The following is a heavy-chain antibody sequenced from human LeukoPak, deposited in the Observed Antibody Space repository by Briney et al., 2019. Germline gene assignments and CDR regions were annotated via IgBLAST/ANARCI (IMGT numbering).Heavy chain of an antibody. D-gene: IGHD3-22*01. Sequence: GGSLRLSCAASGFTVSNTYMSWVRQAPGKGLEWVSIIYSGGGTRYADSVKGRFTISRDDSRNTLYLQMNSLRAEDTALYYCARDNYDSSGFTWGQGTLVTVSS. CDR3: ARDNYDSSGFT. V-gene: IGHV3-53*01. J-gene: IGHJ4*02. CDR1: GFTVSNTY. CDR2: IYSGGGT.